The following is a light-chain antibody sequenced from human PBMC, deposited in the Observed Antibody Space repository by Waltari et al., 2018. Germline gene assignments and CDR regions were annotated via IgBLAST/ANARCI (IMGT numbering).Light chain of an antibody. CDR2: EVS. CDR1: SRDLGGYQS. J-gene: IGLJ3*02. V-gene: IGLV2-14*01. Sequence: QSALTQPASVSGSPGQSNHISCTGTSRDLGGYQSFSWYQQHPGRAPKLILYEVSDRPSGISYRFSGSKSGSTASLTIAGLQAEDEGHYYCASYTSSGTLVFGGGTELTVL. CDR3: ASYTSSGTLV.